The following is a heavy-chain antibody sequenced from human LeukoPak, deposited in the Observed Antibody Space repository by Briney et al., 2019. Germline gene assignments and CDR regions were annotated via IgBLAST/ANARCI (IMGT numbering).Heavy chain of an antibody. V-gene: IGHV3-30*18. J-gene: IGHJ4*02. CDR3: AKGGSGYSYGHFDY. CDR1: GFTFSSYG. CDR2: ISYDGSNK. Sequence: PGGSLRLSCVASGFTFSSYGMSWVRQAPGKGLEWVAVISYDGSNKYYADSVKGRFTISRDNSKNTLYLQMNSLRAEDTAVYYCAKGGSGYSYGHFDYWGQGTLVTVSS. D-gene: IGHD5-18*01.